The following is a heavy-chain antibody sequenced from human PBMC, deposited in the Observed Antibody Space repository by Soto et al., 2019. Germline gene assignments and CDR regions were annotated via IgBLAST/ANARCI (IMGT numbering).Heavy chain of an antibody. V-gene: IGHV1-18*01. D-gene: IGHD2-15*01. Sequence: GASVKVSCKASGYTFTSYGISWLRQAPGQGLEWMGWISAYNGNTNYAQKLQGRVTMTTDTSTSTAYMELRSLRSDDTAVYYCARDRRDIVVVVAAYNWFDPWGQGTLVTVSS. J-gene: IGHJ5*02. CDR2: ISAYNGNT. CDR3: ARDRRDIVVVVAAYNWFDP. CDR1: GYTFTSYG.